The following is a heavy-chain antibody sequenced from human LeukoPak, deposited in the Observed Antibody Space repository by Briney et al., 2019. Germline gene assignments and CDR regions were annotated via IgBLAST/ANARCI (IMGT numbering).Heavy chain of an antibody. J-gene: IGHJ5*02. D-gene: IGHD3-9*01. CDR3: ARDQYYDILTGDTSSLYNWFDP. Sequence: KPSETLSLTCTVSGGSISSSSYYWGWIRQPPGKGLEWIGSIYYSGSTYYNPSLKSRVTISVDTSKNQFSLKLSSVTAADTAVYYCARDQYYDILTGDTSSLYNWFDPWGQGTLVTVSS. V-gene: IGHV4-39*07. CDR2: IYYSGST. CDR1: GGSISSSSYY.